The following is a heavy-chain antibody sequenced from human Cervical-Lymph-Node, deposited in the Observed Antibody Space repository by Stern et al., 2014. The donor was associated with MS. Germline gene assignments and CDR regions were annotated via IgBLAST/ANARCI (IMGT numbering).Heavy chain of an antibody. V-gene: IGHV3-30*03. CDR3: ARDYEDTSMLFDH. CDR2: ISYDGNHK. D-gene: IGHD2-8*01. Sequence: QDQLVQSGGAVVQPGRSLRLSCAASGFTFSSYGMHWVRQAPGKGLGWGTVISYDGNHKYYAASVKGRFTISRDNSKNTLHLQMNSVTPDDTAIYYCARDYEDTSMLFDHWGQGTLVTVSS. CDR1: GFTFSSYG. J-gene: IGHJ4*02.